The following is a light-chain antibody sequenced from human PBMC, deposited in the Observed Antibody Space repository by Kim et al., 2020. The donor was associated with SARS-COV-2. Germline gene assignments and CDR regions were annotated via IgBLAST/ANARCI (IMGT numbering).Light chain of an antibody. V-gene: IGLV2-14*03. J-gene: IGLJ2*01. Sequence: QSALTQPASVSGSPGQSITISCTGTSSDVGGYNYVSWYQQHPGEAPKLIIYDVSERPSGVSNRFSGSKSGNTASLTISGLQAEDEAHYYCTSYTSSDTLVFGGGTKLTVL. CDR2: DVS. CDR3: TSYTSSDTLV. CDR1: SSDVGGYNY.